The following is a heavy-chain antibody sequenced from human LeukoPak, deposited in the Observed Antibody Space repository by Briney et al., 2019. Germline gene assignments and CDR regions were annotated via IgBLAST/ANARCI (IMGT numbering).Heavy chain of an antibody. V-gene: IGHV1-46*01. CDR3: ARDFEGVPYYDFWSGPRPTNWFDP. CDR2: INPSGGST. D-gene: IGHD3-3*01. J-gene: IGHJ5*02. CDR1: GYTFTSYY. Sequence: GASVKVSCKASGYTFTSYYVHWVRQAPGQGLEWMGIINPSGGSTSYAQKFQGRVTMTRDTSTSTVYMELSSLRSEDTAVYYCARDFEGVPYYDFWSGPRPTNWFDPWGQGTLVTVSS.